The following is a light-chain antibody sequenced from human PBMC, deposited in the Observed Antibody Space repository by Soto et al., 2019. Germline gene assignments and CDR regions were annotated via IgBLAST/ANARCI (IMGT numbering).Light chain of an antibody. V-gene: IGKV3-11*01. Sequence: EIVLTQSPATLSLSPGERATLSCRASQSVSSYLAWYQQKPGQAPRLLIYDASNRATGIPARFSGSGSGTDFTLTISRVEPDDFAIYYWQQRSNWLTFGGGTKVEIK. CDR2: DAS. CDR1: QSVSSY. J-gene: IGKJ4*01. CDR3: QQRSNWLT.